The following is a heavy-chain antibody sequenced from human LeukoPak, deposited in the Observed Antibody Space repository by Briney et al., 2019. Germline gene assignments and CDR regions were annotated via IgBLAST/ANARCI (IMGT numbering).Heavy chain of an antibody. CDR3: ARQETGAYYYYYGMDV. D-gene: IGHD7-27*01. J-gene: IGHJ6*02. CDR2: IYPDDSDT. CDR1: GYSFTNYW. Sequence: GESLKISCKGSGYSFTNYWIGWVRQMPGKGLEWMGIIYPDDSDTKYSPSFQGQVTISADKSISTAYLQWSSLKASDTAMYYCARQETGAYYYYYGMDVWGQGTTVTVSS. V-gene: IGHV5-51*01.